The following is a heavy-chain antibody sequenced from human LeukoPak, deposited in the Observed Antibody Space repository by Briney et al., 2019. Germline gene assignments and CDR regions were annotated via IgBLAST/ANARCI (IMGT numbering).Heavy chain of an antibody. Sequence: SETLSLTCTVSGYSISSGYYWGWIRQPPGKGLEWIGSIYHSGSTYCNPSLKSRVTISVDTSKNQFSLKLSSVTAADTAVYYCARVGGYCSSTSCYGHWGQGTLVTVSS. D-gene: IGHD2-2*01. J-gene: IGHJ4*02. CDR2: IYHSGST. V-gene: IGHV4-38-2*02. CDR3: ARVGGYCSSTSCYGH. CDR1: GYSISSGYY.